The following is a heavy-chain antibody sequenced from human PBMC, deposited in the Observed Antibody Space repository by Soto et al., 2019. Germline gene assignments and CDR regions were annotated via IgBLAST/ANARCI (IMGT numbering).Heavy chain of an antibody. CDR2: IYYSGST. CDR3: ARGYYYDSSGSSLGPLSGHNWFDP. J-gene: IGHJ5*02. Sequence: SETLSLTCTVSGGSISRYYWSWIRQPPGKGLEWIGYIYYSGSTNYNPSLKSRVTISVDTSKNQFSLKLSSVTAADTAVYYCARGYYYDSSGSSLGPLSGHNWFDPWGQGTLVTVSS. V-gene: IGHV4-59*01. CDR1: GGSISRYY. D-gene: IGHD3-22*01.